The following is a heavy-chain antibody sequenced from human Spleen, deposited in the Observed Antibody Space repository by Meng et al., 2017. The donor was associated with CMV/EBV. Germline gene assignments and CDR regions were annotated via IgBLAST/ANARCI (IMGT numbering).Heavy chain of an antibody. Sequence: GESLKISCAASGFTFDDYAMHWVRQAPGKGLEWVSLISWDGGSTYYTDSVKGRFTISRDNSKNSLYLQMNSLRAEDTALYYCAQAGGTIFGVVDYWGQGTLVTVSS. V-gene: IGHV3-43D*03. D-gene: IGHD3-3*01. CDR3: AQAGGTIFGVVDY. CDR1: GFTFDDYA. J-gene: IGHJ4*02. CDR2: ISWDGGST.